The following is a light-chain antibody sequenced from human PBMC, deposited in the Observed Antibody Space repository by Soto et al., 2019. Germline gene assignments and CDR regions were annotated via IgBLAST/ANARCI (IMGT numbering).Light chain of an antibody. Sequence: DIQMTQSPSTLSASVGDRVTITCRASQSISTWLAWYQQKPGKAPKLLIYDASSVESGVPSRFSGSGSGTEFTLTIISLQPDDFATFYCQQYNSYPYTFGQGTKLEIK. V-gene: IGKV1-5*01. J-gene: IGKJ2*01. CDR2: DAS. CDR1: QSISTW. CDR3: QQYNSYPYT.